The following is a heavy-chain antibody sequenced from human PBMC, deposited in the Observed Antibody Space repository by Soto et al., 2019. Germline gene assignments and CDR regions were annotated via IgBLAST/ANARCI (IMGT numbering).Heavy chain of an antibody. V-gene: IGHV1-2*02. Sequence: QLHLVQSGAVVKKPGASVTVSCSASGYPVTAYYMHWVRQAPGRGLEWMGGINPATGAAKYTQTFQGRVTMTRDTSTGTVFMELSGLTPGDPAVFYCARGGGVGVAGSAAFDMWGQGTLVTVSS. CDR3: ARGGGVGVAGSAAFDM. CDR1: GYPVTAYY. D-gene: IGHD3-3*01. CDR2: INPATGAA. J-gene: IGHJ3*02.